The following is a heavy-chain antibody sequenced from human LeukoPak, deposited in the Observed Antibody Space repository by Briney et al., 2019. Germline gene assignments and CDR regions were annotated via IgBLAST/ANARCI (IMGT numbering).Heavy chain of an antibody. CDR1: GVSIKNYY. V-gene: IGHV4-59*08. Sequence: SETLSLTCSVSGVSIKNYYWSWIRQPPGKGLEWIANIYYAGSSNYNPSLKSRVSLSIDASKNELSLKLTSVTAADTAIYCCARQAVIIPTGMEGPWFDPWGQGTLVAVSS. D-gene: IGHD2/OR15-2a*01. J-gene: IGHJ5*02. CDR3: ARQAVIIPTGMEGPWFDP. CDR2: IYYAGSS.